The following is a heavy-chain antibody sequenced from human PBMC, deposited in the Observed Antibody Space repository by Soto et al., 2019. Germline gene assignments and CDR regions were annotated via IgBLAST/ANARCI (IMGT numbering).Heavy chain of an antibody. CDR2: IGTNDAD. Sequence: GGSLRLSCSASGFTFNIYSVNWVRQAPGMGLEWISYIGTNDADTYADSVEGRFTISRDNTKNSLYLQMNNLRDQDTAVYYCVRDSHYAFDIWGQGTVVTVSS. CDR1: GFTFNIYS. CDR3: VRDSHYAFDI. J-gene: IGHJ3*02. V-gene: IGHV3-48*02.